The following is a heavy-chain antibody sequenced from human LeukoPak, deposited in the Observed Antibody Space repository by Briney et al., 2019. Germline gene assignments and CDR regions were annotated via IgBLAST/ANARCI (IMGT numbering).Heavy chain of an antibody. CDR2: CRKKANSYTT. D-gene: IGHD3-10*01. CDR3: AKSRRPSYQGAGSDFDY. J-gene: IGHJ4*02. CDR1: GFTFSDHY. Sequence: PGGSLRLSCAASGFTFSDHYMDWVRQAPGKGLEWVGRCRKKANSYTTEYAASVKGRFTISRDDSKNSLYLQMKSLRVEDSAVYYCAKSRRPSYQGAGSDFDYWGQGTLVTVSS. V-gene: IGHV3-72*01.